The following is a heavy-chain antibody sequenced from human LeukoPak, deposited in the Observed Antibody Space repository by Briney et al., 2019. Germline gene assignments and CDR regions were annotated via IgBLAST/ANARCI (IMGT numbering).Heavy chain of an antibody. CDR2: IYYSGST. V-gene: IGHV4-39*07. D-gene: IGHD4-23*01. CDR1: GGSISSSSYY. CDR3: ARDLGYGGNSVGY. J-gene: IGHJ4*02. Sequence: SETLSLTCTVSGGSISSSSYYWGWIRQPPGKGLEWIGSIYYSGSTYYNPSPKSRVTISVDTSKNQFSLKLSSVTAADTAVYYCARDLGYGGNSVGYWGQGTLVTVSS.